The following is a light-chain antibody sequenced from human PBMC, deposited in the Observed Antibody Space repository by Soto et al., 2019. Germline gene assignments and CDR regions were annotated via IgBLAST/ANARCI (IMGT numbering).Light chain of an antibody. CDR3: QQYDDWLRLT. CDR2: GAS. J-gene: IGKJ4*01. V-gene: IGKV3D-15*01. CDR1: QSVNIY. Sequence: EIVMTQSPATLSVSPGERATLSCRASQSVNIYLAWYQQKPGQAPRLLIFGASSRATGIPARFSGGGSGTEFNLTISSLQSEDFAVYFCQQYDDWLRLTFGGGNKVEIK.